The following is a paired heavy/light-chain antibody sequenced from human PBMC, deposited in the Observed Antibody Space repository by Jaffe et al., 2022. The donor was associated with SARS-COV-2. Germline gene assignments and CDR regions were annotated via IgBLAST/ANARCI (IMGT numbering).Light chain of an antibody. V-gene: IGKV3-20*01. J-gene: IGKJ1*01. CDR3: QQYDSSPRT. Sequence: EIVVTQSPGTLSLSPGERATLSCRTSQSLSRSYLAWYQHKPGQAPRLLIYGASNRATGIPDRFRGSGSGTDFSLTISRLEPEDFAVYYCQQYDSSPRTFGQGTKVEIK. CDR1: QSLSRSY. CDR2: GAS.
Heavy chain of an antibody. V-gene: IGHV4-34*01. Sequence: QVQLQQRGAGLLKPSETLSLTCTFYGGFYSGYYWTWIRQPPGKGLQWIGELNHSGATNFDPSLENRATVSVDTSKKEVYLRLSHVTAADSAVYYCARGRGGAYPLFDYYGMDLWGQGTAVTVSS. J-gene: IGHJ6*02. CDR2: LNHSGAT. CDR3: ARGRGGAYPLFDYYGMDL. CDR1: GGFYSGYY. D-gene: IGHD2-21*01.